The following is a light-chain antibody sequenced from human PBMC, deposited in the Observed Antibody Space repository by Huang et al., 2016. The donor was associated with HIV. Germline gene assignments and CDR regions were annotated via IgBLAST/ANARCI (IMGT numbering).Light chain of an antibody. CDR1: QNINTN. J-gene: IGKJ1*01. CDR3: QQYNDWPRS. Sequence: EIVMTQSPGTLSVAPGERAPLSCRASQNINTNLAWFQQKPGQAPRLLIYAASTRTADFPARFSGSGARTEFTLTISSLQSEDIAVYYCQQYNDWPRSFGQGTKVEIK. CDR2: AAS. V-gene: IGKV3-15*01.